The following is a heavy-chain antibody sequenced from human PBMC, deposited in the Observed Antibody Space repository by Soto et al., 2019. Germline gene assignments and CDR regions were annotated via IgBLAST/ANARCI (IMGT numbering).Heavy chain of an antibody. D-gene: IGHD2-15*01. CDR3: ARGDVRVVASFDP. Sequence: ASVKVSCKTSGYSFTGYSVHWVRQAPGHGPEWMGWINPKSGGTKYAQKFQGRVTMTRDTSISTAYMELSRLISDDTAVYYCARGDVRVVASFDPWGQGALVTVSS. J-gene: IGHJ5*02. V-gene: IGHV1-2*02. CDR1: GYSFTGYS. CDR2: INPKSGGT.